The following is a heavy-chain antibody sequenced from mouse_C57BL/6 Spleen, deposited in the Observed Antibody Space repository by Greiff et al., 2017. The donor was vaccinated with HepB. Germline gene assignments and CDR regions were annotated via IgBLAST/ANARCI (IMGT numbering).Heavy chain of an antibody. CDR2: IDPETGGT. CDR1: GYTFTDYE. J-gene: IGHJ3*01. Sequence: QVTLKESGAELVRPGASVTLSCKASGYTFTDYEMHWVKQTPVHGLEWIGAIDPETGGTAYNQKFKGKAILTADKSSSTAYMELRSLTSEDSAVYYCTTGDSAGFAYWGQGTLVTVSA. V-gene: IGHV1-15*01. CDR3: TTGDSAGFAY. D-gene: IGHD6-1*01.